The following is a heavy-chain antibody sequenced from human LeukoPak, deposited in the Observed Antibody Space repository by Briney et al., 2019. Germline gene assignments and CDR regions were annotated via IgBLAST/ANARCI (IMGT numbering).Heavy chain of an antibody. V-gene: IGHV1-2*02. CDR3: ARDRGGTWVGATNY. Sequence: ASVKVSCKASAYPFTGYYLHWVRQAPGQGLEWMGWINPNSGGTNYAQNFQGRDTMTRDTSISTAYMEVISLRSDDTAVYYCARDRGGTWVGATNYWGQGTLVTVSS. CDR2: INPNSGGT. CDR1: AYPFTGYY. D-gene: IGHD1-26*01. J-gene: IGHJ4*02.